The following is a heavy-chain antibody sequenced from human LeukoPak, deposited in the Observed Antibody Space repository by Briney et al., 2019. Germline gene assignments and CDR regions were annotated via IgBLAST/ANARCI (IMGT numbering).Heavy chain of an antibody. CDR2: ISGSGDST. V-gene: IGHV3-23*01. D-gene: IGHD5-18*01. Sequence: GGSLRLSCAASGFTFSSYAMSWVRQAPGKGLEWVSAISGSGDSTHYADSVKGRFTISRDNSKNMLYLQMNSLRADDTAVYYCAQISVDTSRGRWSDFDSWGQGILVTVSS. CDR1: GFTFSSYA. J-gene: IGHJ4*02. CDR3: AQISVDTSRGRWSDFDS.